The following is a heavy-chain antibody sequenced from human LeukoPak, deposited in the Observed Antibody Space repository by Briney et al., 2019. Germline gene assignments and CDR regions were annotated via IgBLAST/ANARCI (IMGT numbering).Heavy chain of an antibody. Sequence: GGSLRLSCAASGFTFNNYAMSWVRQAPGKGLEWGSTISVSGDSTHYADSVKGPFTISRDNSKNMLYLQMNSLRVEDTAIYYCVKGCSYTSCYTSDYWGQGTLVTVSS. D-gene: IGHD2-2*02. CDR1: GFTFNNYA. V-gene: IGHV3-23*01. CDR3: VKGCSYTSCYTSDY. J-gene: IGHJ4*02. CDR2: ISVSGDST.